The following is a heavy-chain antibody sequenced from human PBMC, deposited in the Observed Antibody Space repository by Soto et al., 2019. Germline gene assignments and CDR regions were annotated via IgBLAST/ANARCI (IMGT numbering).Heavy chain of an antibody. D-gene: IGHD6-13*01. V-gene: IGHV1-69*06. Sequence: GASVKVSCKASGGTFSSYAISWVRQAPGQGLEWMGGIIPIFGTANYAQKFQGRVTITADKSTSTAYMELSSLRSGDTAVYYCARGPGGAAAGTPGDYYYYYGMDVWGQGTTVTVSS. CDR1: GGTFSSYA. J-gene: IGHJ6*02. CDR2: IIPIFGTA. CDR3: ARGPGGAAAGTPGDYYYYYGMDV.